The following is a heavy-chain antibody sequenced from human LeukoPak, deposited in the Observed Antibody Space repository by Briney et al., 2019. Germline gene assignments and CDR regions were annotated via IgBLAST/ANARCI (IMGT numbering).Heavy chain of an antibody. Sequence: SETLSLTCTVSGGSISPYYWSWIRQPPGKGLEWIGYIHYSGSTNHNPSLKSRVIISVDTSKNQFSLKLSSVTAADTAVYFCARHPRVTAYYDYWGQGTLVTVSS. CDR3: ARHPRVTAYYDY. CDR2: IHYSGST. J-gene: IGHJ4*02. CDR1: GGSISPYY. D-gene: IGHD2-21*02. V-gene: IGHV4-59*08.